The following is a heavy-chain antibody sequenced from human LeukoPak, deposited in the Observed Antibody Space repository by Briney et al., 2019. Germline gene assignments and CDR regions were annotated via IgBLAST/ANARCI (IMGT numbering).Heavy chain of an antibody. CDR3: AKDKSQYFDWLLENRFDP. D-gene: IGHD3-9*01. CDR1: GFTFSNYG. V-gene: IGHV3-23*01. Sequence: PGGSLRLSCAASGFTFSNYGMNWVRQAPGKGLEWVSGISVSGGSTYYADSVNGRFTISRDNSKNTLYRQMNSLTAEDTAVYYCAKDKSQYFDWLLENRFDPWGQGTLVTVSS. J-gene: IGHJ5*02. CDR2: ISVSGGST.